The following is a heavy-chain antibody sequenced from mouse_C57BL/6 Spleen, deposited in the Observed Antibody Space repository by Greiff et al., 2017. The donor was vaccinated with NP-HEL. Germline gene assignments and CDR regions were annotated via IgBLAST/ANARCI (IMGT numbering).Heavy chain of an antibody. CDR3: VSSSYAMDY. Sequence: VQLQQSGPELVKPGASVKISCKASGYAFSSSWMNWVKQRPGKGLEWIGRIYPGDGDTNYNGKFKGKATLTADTSSSTAYMQLSSLTSEDSAVYFCVSSSYAMDYWGQGTSVTVSS. CDR1: GYAFSSSW. CDR2: IYPGDGDT. J-gene: IGHJ4*01. D-gene: IGHD1-3*01. V-gene: IGHV1-82*01.